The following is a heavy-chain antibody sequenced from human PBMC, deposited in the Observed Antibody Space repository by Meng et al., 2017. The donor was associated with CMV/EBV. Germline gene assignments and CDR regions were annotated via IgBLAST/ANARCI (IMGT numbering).Heavy chain of an antibody. J-gene: IGHJ6*02. CDR2: IKQDGSEK. Sequence: GESLKISCAASGFTFSSYWMSWVRQAPGKGLEWVANIKQDGSEKYYVDSVKGRFTISRDNAKNSLYLQMNSLRAEDTAVYYCARGAYSSSSSPLFFGYYYGMDVWGQGTTVTVSS. CDR1: GFTFSSYW. V-gene: IGHV3-7*04. CDR3: ARGAYSSSSSPLFFGYYYGMDV. D-gene: IGHD6-6*01.